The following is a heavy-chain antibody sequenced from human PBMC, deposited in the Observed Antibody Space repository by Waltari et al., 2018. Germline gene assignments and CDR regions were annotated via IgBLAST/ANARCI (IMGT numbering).Heavy chain of an antibody. V-gene: IGHV3-53*02. Sequence: EVQQVATGGGSIQPGGSLRLSCAASGFTVSNTYLTWVRQAPGKGLEWVSLIYSGGITDYADSVKGRFTISRDNSKNTLYLQMNSLRPEDTAVYYCTRGSLDYWGQGTLVTVSS. CDR3: TRGSLDY. J-gene: IGHJ4*02. CDR2: IYSGGIT. CDR1: GFTVSNTY.